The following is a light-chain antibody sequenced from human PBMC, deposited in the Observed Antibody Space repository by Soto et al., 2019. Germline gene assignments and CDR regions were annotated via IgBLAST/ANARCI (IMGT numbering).Light chain of an antibody. CDR1: SSNIGRNS. CDR2: SNY. V-gene: IGLV1-44*01. Sequence: QSVLTQPPSASETPEQRVTISCSGSSSNIGRNSVNWYQHLPGTAPKLLIYSNYQRPSGVPDRFSGSKSGTSASLAISGFQSEDEADYYCAAWDDSLNALLFGGGTKLTVL. CDR3: AAWDDSLNALL. J-gene: IGLJ3*02.